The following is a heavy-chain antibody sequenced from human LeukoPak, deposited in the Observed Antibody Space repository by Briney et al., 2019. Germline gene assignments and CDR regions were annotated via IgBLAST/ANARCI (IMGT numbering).Heavy chain of an antibody. CDR2: IGTSGANT. Sequence: GGSLRVSCAASGFTFNNYGMAWVRQTPGKGLEWVATIGTSGANTYHADSVKGRFTISRDNSKSTLYLQMNSLRAEDTAVYHCAKKSGDHFHFDFWGQGTLVTVSS. D-gene: IGHD2-21*01. CDR1: GFTFNNYG. V-gene: IGHV3-23*01. CDR3: AKKSGDHFHFDF. J-gene: IGHJ4*02.